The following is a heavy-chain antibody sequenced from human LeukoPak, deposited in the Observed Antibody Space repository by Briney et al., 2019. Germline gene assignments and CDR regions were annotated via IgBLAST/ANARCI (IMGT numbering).Heavy chain of an antibody. V-gene: IGHV3-23*01. J-gene: IGHJ6*02. CDR2: ISGSGDST. CDR3: ASSVVRGVYYYYYGMDV. CDR1: GFTFSTYA. D-gene: IGHD3-10*01. Sequence: GGSLRLSCAASGFTFSTYAVNWVRQAPGKGLEWVSTISGSGDSTYYADSVKGRFTISRDNSKDTLYLQMNSLRAEDTAVYYCASSVVRGVYYYYYGMDVWGQGTTVTVSS.